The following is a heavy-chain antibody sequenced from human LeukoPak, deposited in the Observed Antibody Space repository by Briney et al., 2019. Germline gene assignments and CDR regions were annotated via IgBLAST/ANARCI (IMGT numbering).Heavy chain of an antibody. CDR2: INHSGST. J-gene: IGHJ4*02. CDR3: ARGAYYDSSGYYPYYFDY. Sequence: SETVSLFCAVYGGSFSGYYWSWIRQPPGKGLEWIGEINHSGSTNYNPSLKSRVTISVDTSKNQFSLKLSSVTAADTAVYYCARGAYYDSSGYYPYYFDYWGQGTLVTVSS. CDR1: GGSFSGYY. V-gene: IGHV4-34*01. D-gene: IGHD3-22*01.